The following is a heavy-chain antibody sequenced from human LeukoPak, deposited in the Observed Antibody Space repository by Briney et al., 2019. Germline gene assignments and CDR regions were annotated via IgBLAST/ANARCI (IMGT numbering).Heavy chain of an antibody. CDR3: ASERPPDFGVGTHTGYYYYYMDV. CDR2: ISSSGNII. J-gene: IGHJ6*03. CDR1: GFTFSSYY. Sequence: PGGSLRLSCAASGFTFSSYYMSWIRQAPGKGLEWISYISSSGNIIHYADSVKGRFTISRDNAKNSLYLQMNSLRAEDTAVYYCASERPPDFGVGTHTGYYYYYMDVWGKGTTVTVSS. V-gene: IGHV3-11*04. D-gene: IGHD3-3*01.